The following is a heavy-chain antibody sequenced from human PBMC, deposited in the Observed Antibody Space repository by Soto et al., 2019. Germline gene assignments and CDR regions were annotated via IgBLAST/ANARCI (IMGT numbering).Heavy chain of an antibody. V-gene: IGHV4-59*01. Sequence: QVQLQESGPGLVEPSETLSLTCTVSGGSLTNYFWTWIRQSPGKGLKWIAYIRYSGKTDYNPSLKSRVTISLDTPKNQFSLKLTSVTAADTAMYYCARFQYTVVTPFDLWGQGTMVIVSS. CDR3: ARFQYTVVTPFDL. J-gene: IGHJ3*01. CDR2: IRYSGKT. CDR1: GGSLTNYF. D-gene: IGHD2-21*02.